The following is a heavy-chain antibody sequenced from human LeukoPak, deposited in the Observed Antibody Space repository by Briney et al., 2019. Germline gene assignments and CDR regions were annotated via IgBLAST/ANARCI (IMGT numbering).Heavy chain of an antibody. D-gene: IGHD7-27*01. V-gene: IGHV4-30-2*01. Sequence: PSQTLSLTCAVSGGSISSGGYYWSWIRQPPGKGLEWIGEINHSGSTNYNPSLKSRVTISVDTSKNQISLKLSSVTAADTAVYYCARGSPRGLTGAPLGDYWGQGTLVTVSS. J-gene: IGHJ4*02. CDR2: INHSGST. CDR3: ARGSPRGLTGAPLGDY. CDR1: GGSISSGGYY.